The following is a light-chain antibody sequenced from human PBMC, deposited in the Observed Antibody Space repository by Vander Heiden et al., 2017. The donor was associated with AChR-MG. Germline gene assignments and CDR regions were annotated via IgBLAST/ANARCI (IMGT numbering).Light chain of an antibody. CDR3: ATCESGRSVL. V-gene: IGLV1-51*01. CDR2: DND. J-gene: IGLJ2*01. CDR1: RSNLGHPY. Sequence: SVFTQPPSVSAAPRQKVTISCSGRRSNLGHPYVSWYQQMPGTTPKLLIYDNDQRPSGIPDRFSGSKSGTSATLGITGLQTGDEADYYCATCESGRSVLFGTGTKLTVL.